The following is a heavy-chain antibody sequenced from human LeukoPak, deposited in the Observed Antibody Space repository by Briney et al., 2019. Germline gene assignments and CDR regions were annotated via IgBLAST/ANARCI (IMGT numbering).Heavy chain of an antibody. J-gene: IGHJ3*02. V-gene: IGHV4-61*02. CDR2: IYTSGST. D-gene: IGHD6-19*01. CDR1: GGSISSGSYY. Sequence: SQTLSLXCTVSGGSISSGSYYWSWIRQPAGKGLEWIGRIYTSGSTNYNPSLKSRVTISVDTSKNQFSLKLSSVTAADTAVYYCARGPWKVAGPHGAFDIWGQGTMVTVSS. CDR3: ARGPWKVAGPHGAFDI.